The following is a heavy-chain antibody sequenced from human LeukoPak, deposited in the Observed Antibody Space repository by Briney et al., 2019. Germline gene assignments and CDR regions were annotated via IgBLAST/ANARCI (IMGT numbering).Heavy chain of an antibody. D-gene: IGHD1-26*01. Sequence: ASVEVSCKASGYTFTGYYMHWVRQAPGQGLEGMGWINPNSGGTNYAQKFQGRVTGTRDTSISTAYMELSRLRSDDTAVYYCARDRSKWELLTPHDAFDIWGQGTMVTVSS. J-gene: IGHJ3*02. CDR3: ARDRSKWELLTPHDAFDI. V-gene: IGHV1-2*02. CDR1: GYTFTGYY. CDR2: INPNSGGT.